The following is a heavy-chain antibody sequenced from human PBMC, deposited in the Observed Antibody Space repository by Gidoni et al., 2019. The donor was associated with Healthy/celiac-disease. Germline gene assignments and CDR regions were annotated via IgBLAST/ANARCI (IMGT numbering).Heavy chain of an antibody. J-gene: IGHJ6*02. CDR3: AREGGNYGDYVTYYYYGMDV. V-gene: IGHV4-61*02. Sequence: QVQLQESGPGLVKPSQTLSLTCTVSGGSISSGSSYWRWIRQPAGKGLEWIGRIYTSGSTNYNPSLKSRVTISVDTSKNQFSLKLSSVTAADTAVYYCAREGGNYGDYVTYYYYGMDVWGQGTTVTVSS. CDR1: GGSISSGSSY. CDR2: IYTSGST. D-gene: IGHD4-17*01.